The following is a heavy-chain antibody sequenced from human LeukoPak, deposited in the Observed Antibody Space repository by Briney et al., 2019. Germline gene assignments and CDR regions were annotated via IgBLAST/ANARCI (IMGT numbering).Heavy chain of an antibody. CDR2: ISYDE. Sequence: QSGGSLRLSCAASGFTFSSSVMHWVRQAPGKGLEWVAVISYDEFYADSVKGRFSISRDNSKNTLYLQMNSLRVEDTAVYYCAKDTKVAVIFDSFDIWGQGTMVTVPS. CDR3: AKDTKVAVIFDSFDI. J-gene: IGHJ3*02. CDR1: GFTFSSSV. D-gene: IGHD6-19*01. V-gene: IGHV3-30*18.